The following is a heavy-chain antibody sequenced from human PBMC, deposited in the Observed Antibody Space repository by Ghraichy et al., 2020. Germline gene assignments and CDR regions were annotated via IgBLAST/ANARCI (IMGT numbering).Heavy chain of an antibody. D-gene: IGHD1-1*01. CDR3: AKCRGTTWNDALDV. V-gene: IGHV3-7*01. CDR1: GFMFSSYW. Sequence: GGSLRLSCAASGFMFSSYWVTWVRQAPGKGLEWVANVKPDGGEKNYVGSVKGRFTISRDNAKKSLYLQMNSLRAEDTAVYYCAKCRGTTWNDALDVWGQGTRVTVS. J-gene: IGHJ3*01. CDR2: VKPDGGEK.